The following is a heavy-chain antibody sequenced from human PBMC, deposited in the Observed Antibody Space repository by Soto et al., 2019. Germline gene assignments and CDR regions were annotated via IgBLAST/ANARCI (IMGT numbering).Heavy chain of an antibody. CDR2: IYYSGNP. V-gene: IGHV4-59*01. D-gene: IGHD5-18*01. Sequence: SETVSLTCTESGGSISSGHWIWNRKPPGKGLEWIGYIYYSGNPNYTPSLKSRVITSVDTSEHLFSLKLTSVTAAATAVYYCARIPVDTSMIYWLDPWGQGTLVTVSS. CDR3: ARIPVDTSMIYWLDP. J-gene: IGHJ5*02. CDR1: GGSISSGH.